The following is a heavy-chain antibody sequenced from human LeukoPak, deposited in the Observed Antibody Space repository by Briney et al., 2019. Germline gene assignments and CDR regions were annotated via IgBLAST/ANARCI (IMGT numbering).Heavy chain of an antibody. Sequence: ASVKVPCKASGYTFTTYYRHWVRQAPGQGLEWMGLINPSGGCTSYAQKFRDRVTMTRETSTSTLYMELSTLRDEDTAVYSCARDFGIAAAEPYFDYWGQGTLVTVSS. CDR3: ARDFGIAAAEPYFDY. D-gene: IGHD6-13*01. CDR1: GYTFTTYY. CDR2: INPSGGCT. V-gene: IGHV1-46*01. J-gene: IGHJ4*02.